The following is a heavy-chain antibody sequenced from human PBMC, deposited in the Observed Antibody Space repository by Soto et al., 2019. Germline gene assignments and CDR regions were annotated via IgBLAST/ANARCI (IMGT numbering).Heavy chain of an antibody. D-gene: IGHD3-16*01. J-gene: IGHJ5*02. V-gene: IGHV1-18*01. CDR2: ISAYNGNT. CDR1: GYTFTSYG. Sequence: ASVKVSCKASGYTFTSYGISWVRQAPGQGLEWMGWISAYNGNTNYAQKLQGRVTMTTDTSTSTAYMELRSLRSDDTAVYYCARTSTGGSGGWWFDPWGQGTLVTVSS. CDR3: ARTSTGGSGGWWFDP.